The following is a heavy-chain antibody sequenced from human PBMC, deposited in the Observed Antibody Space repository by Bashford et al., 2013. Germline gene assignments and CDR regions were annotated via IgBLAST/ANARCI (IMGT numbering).Heavy chain of an antibody. J-gene: IGHJ5*02. CDR3: ARLAYESGGYSNWFYP. D-gene: IGHD3-22*01. V-gene: IGHV4-4*02. Sequence: SETLSLTCAVSGGSISSHNWWSWVRQSPGKGLEWIGEIYHSGSTNYNPSLKSRVSISVDKSKNQFSLEVTSVTAADTAVYYCARLAYESGGYSNWFYPWGQGALVTVSS. CDR2: IYHSGST. CDR1: GGSISSHNW.